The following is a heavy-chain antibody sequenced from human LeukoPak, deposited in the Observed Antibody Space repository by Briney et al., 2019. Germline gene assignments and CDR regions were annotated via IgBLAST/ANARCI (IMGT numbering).Heavy chain of an antibody. CDR3: ARDFLAGIGYGDY. CDR2: INTYNGNT. CDR1: GYSFTNYG. Sequence: ASVKVSCKTSGYSFTNYGISCVRQAPGQGLEWMGWINTYNGNTDYIQKLQGRVTMTTDTSTSTAYMELRSLTSDDTAVYYCARDFLAGIGYGDYWGQGTLVAVSS. D-gene: IGHD6-19*01. V-gene: IGHV1-18*01. J-gene: IGHJ4*02.